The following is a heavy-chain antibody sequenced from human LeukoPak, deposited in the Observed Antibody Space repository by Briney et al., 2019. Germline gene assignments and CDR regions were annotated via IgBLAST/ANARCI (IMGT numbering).Heavy chain of an antibody. CDR1: RFSFSTYA. J-gene: IGHJ4*02. Sequence: GGSLRLSCAASRFSFSTYAMNWVRQAPGRGLEWVSTISSSGDNTFRADSVRGRFTISRDNSKSTLYLQMNSLRAEDTAVYFCAKRGDHCSGGGCYLDYWGQGTLVTVPS. D-gene: IGHD6-19*01. V-gene: IGHV3-23*01. CDR3: AKRGDHCSGGGCYLDY. CDR2: ISSSGDNT.